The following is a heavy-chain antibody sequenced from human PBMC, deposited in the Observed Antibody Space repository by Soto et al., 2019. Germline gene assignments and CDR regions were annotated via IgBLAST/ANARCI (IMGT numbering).Heavy chain of an antibody. Sequence: SETLSLTCTVSAGSITSDEYYWNWIRYRPGKGLEWIGFIHHTGSTFYNPSLESRASISIDTSESQFSLNLASVTVADTAVYYCARRPTGSGSSFFDYWGPGTLVTVSS. V-gene: IGHV4-31*03. CDR3: ARRPTGSGSSFFDY. CDR2: IHHTGST. D-gene: IGHD3-10*01. J-gene: IGHJ4*02. CDR1: AGSITSDEYY.